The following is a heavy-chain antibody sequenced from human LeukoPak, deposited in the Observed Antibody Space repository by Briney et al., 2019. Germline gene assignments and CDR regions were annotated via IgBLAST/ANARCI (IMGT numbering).Heavy chain of an antibody. J-gene: IGHJ3*02. CDR3: ARDRGRDHGAFDI. Sequence: ASVKVSCKASGYTFTGYYMHWVRQAPGQGLEWMGWINPNSGGTNYAQKFQGRVTMTRDTSISTAYMELSRLRSDDTAVYYCARDRGRDHGAFDIWGQGTMVTVSS. V-gene: IGHV1-2*02. CDR2: INPNSGGT. D-gene: IGHD3-10*01. CDR1: GYTFTGYY.